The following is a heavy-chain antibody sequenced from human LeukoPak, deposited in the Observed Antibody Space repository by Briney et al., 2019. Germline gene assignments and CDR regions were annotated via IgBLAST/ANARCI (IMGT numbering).Heavy chain of an antibody. CDR2: ISSSGSTI. D-gene: IGHD5-18*01. Sequence: GGSLRLSCAASGFTFSSYEMNWVRQAPGKGLEWVSYISSSGSTIYYADSVKGRFTISRDNAKNSLYLQMNSLRAEDTAVYYCAAGEDTAMVFVPFDYWGQGTLVTVSS. CDR3: AAGEDTAMVFVPFDY. V-gene: IGHV3-48*03. CDR1: GFTFSSYE. J-gene: IGHJ4*02.